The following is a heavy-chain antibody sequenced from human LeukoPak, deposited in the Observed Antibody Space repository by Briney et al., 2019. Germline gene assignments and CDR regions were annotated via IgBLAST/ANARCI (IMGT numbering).Heavy chain of an antibody. D-gene: IGHD6-19*01. Sequence: SETLSLTCTVSGGSISSYYWSWIRQPPGKGLEWIGYIYYSGSTNYNPSLKSRVTISVDTSKNQFSLKLSSVTAADTAVYYCARDYDNSSGWYSLHWYFDLWGRGTLVTVSS. V-gene: IGHV4-59*01. J-gene: IGHJ2*01. CDR2: IYYSGST. CDR3: ARDYDNSSGWYSLHWYFDL. CDR1: GGSISSYY.